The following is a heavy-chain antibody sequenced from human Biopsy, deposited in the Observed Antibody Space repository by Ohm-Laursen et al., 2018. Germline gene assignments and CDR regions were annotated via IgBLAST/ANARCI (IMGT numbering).Heavy chain of an antibody. V-gene: IGHV1-2*02. D-gene: IGHD2-15*01. Sequence: ASVKVSCKASGYTFTGYHVHWVRQAPGQGLEWMGWINAKTGDTNYAQKFQGRVTMTRDTSISTAYVDPSSLRSEDTAVYYCASDLLGREGYCGGRNCQIAYWGQGTLVTVSS. CDR2: INAKTGDT. J-gene: IGHJ4*02. CDR3: ASDLLGREGYCGGRNCQIAY. CDR1: GYTFTGYH.